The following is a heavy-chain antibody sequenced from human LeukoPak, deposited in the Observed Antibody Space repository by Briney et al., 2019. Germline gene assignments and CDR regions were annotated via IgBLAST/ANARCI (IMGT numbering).Heavy chain of an antibody. D-gene: IGHD1-26*01. V-gene: IGHV3-53*01. CDR3: AKGGNYDGSYLAAWFFDF. J-gene: IGHJ2*01. CDR1: GFTVGGNY. Sequence: GGSLRLSCVVTGFTVGGNYMTWVRQAPGKGLEWVALIYVGGTKCHADSLKGRFAISSDYSKNMLYLHMSSLRVEDTAVYYCAKGGNYDGSYLAAWFFDFWGRGTLVTASS. CDR2: IYVGGTK.